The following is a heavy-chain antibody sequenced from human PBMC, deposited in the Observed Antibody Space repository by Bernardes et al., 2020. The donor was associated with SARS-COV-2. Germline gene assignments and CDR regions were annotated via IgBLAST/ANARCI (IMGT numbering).Heavy chain of an antibody. CDR1: GFTFSSYA. V-gene: IGHV3-23*01. CDR3: ARGQYSGSYFSAFDI. CDR2: ISGSGGST. Sequence: GGSLSLSCAASGFTFSSYAMSWVRQAPGKGLEWVSAISGSGGSTYYADSVKGRFTISRDNSKNTLYLQMNSLRAEDTAVYYCARGQYSGSYFSAFDIWGQGTMVTVSS. D-gene: IGHD1-26*01. J-gene: IGHJ3*02.